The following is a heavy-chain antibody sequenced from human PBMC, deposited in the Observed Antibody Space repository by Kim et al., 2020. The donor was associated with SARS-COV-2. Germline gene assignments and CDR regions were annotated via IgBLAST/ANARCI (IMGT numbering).Heavy chain of an antibody. J-gene: IGHJ5*02. D-gene: IGHD6-13*01. Sequence: ASVKVSCKASGYTFTSYDINWVRQATGQGLEWMGWMNPNSGNTGYAQKFQGRVTMTRNTSISTAYMELSSLRSEDTAVYYCARRDPDSQLVRRRGNWFDPWGQGTLVTVSS. CDR1: GYTFTSYD. V-gene: IGHV1-8*01. CDR3: ARRDPDSQLVRRRGNWFDP. CDR2: MNPNSGNT.